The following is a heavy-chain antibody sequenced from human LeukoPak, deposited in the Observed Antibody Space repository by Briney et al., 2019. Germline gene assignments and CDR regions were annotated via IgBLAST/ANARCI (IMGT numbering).Heavy chain of an antibody. Sequence: SETLSLTCAVYGGSFSGYYWSWIRQPPGKGLEWIGEINHSGSTNYNPSLKSRVTISVDTSKNQSSLKLSSVTAADTTVYYCARASFIYGDYDDYWGQGTLVTVSS. V-gene: IGHV4-34*01. J-gene: IGHJ4*02. D-gene: IGHD4-17*01. CDR2: INHSGST. CDR3: ARASFIYGDYDDY. CDR1: GGSFSGYY.